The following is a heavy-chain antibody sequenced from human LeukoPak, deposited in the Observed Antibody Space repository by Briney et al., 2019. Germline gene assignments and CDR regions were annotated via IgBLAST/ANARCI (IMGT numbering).Heavy chain of an antibody. CDR2: ISGHNTNT. D-gene: IGHD3-10*01. CDR3: ARVPGVLDL. J-gene: IGHJ3*01. Sequence: GASVKVSCKASGYTFTSYGISWVRQAPGQGLEWMGWISGHNTNTNYADKLQGRFTMTTDPSTNTAYMELRSLRSDDTAVYYCARVPGVLDLWGQGTMVTVSS. V-gene: IGHV1-18*01. CDR1: GYTFTSYG.